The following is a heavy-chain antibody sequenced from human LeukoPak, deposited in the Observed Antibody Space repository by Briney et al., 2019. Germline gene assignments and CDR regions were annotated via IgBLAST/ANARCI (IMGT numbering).Heavy chain of an antibody. CDR3: ARTRGAYSSSWYDY. J-gene: IGHJ4*02. Sequence: GSLRLSCAASGFTFSSYWMSWVRQAPGKGLEWVANIKQDGSEKYYVDSVKGRFTISRDNAKNSLYLQMNSLRAEVTAVYYCARTRGAYSSSWYDYWGQGTLVTVSS. CDR2: IKQDGSEK. V-gene: IGHV3-7*01. CDR1: GFTFSSYW. D-gene: IGHD6-13*01.